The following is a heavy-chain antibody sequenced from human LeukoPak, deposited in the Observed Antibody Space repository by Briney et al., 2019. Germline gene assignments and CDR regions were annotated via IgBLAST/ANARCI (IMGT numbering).Heavy chain of an antibody. CDR1: GFTFDRFG. J-gene: IGHJ6*03. Sequence: AGGSLRLSCAASGFTFDRFGMHWVRQAPGKGLEWVSYISSSGSTIYYADSVKGRFTTSRDNAKNSLYLQMNSLRAEDTAVYYCAKDARTSGTYSPPGYYYYMDVWGEGTTVTVSS. V-gene: IGHV3-48*04. CDR3: AKDARTSGTYSPPGYYYYMDV. D-gene: IGHD3-10*01. CDR2: ISSSGSTI.